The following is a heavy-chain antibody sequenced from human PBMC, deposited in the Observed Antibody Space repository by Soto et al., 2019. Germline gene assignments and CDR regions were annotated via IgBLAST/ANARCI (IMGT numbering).Heavy chain of an antibody. D-gene: IGHD6-19*01. V-gene: IGHV4-31*03. CDR2: IYYSGST. J-gene: IGHJ1*01. CDR1: GGSVSGGVYY. CDR3: ARSSVAGAGYFQH. Sequence: QVQLQESGPGLVKPSQTLSLTCTVSGGSVSGGVYYWNWIRQHPEKGLEWIGYIYYSGSTYYNPSRMRRVTISPDTSKNQFSLKLSSVTVAATAVYYCARSSVAGAGYFQHWGQGTQVIVSS.